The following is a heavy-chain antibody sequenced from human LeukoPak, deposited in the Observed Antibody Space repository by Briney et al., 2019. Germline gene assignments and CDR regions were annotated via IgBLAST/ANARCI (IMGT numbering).Heavy chain of an antibody. CDR2: INHSGST. V-gene: IGHV4-34*01. CDR3: ARDSSYYDISTGYYKGFDY. CDR1: GGSFSGYY. D-gene: IGHD3-9*01. Sequence: ASETLSLTCAVYGGSFSGYYWSWIRQPPGKGLEWIGEINHSGSTYYNPSLKSRVTISVDTSKNQFSLKLSSVTAADTAVYYCARDSSYYDISTGYYKGFDYWGQGTLVTVSS. J-gene: IGHJ4*02.